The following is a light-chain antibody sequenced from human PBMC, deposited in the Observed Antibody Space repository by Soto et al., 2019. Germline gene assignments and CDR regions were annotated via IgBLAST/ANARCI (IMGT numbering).Light chain of an antibody. CDR1: QSVRTY. Sequence: EIVLTQSPVTLSLSPGERATLSCRASQSVRTYLAWYQVKPGQAPRLLIYDASSRASGVPARFSGSGSGTDFTLTISSLEPEDFVVYYCQQRTSWPITFGQGTRLEI. CDR3: QQRTSWPIT. V-gene: IGKV3-11*01. CDR2: DAS. J-gene: IGKJ5*01.